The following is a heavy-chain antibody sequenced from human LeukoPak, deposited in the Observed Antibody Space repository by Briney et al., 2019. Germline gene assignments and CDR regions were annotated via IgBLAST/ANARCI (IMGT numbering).Heavy chain of an antibody. J-gene: IGHJ6*03. CDR3: ARDGVEFYYDILTGYYDYYYYMDV. V-gene: IGHV3-23*01. CDR2: TSSSDAGT. Sequence: GGSLRLSCAASGFTLSTYAMSWVRQTPGKGLEWVAATSSSDAGTYHADSVRGRFTISRDNSKNTLYLQMNSLRAEDAAVYFCARDGVEFYYDILTGYYDYYYYMDVWGKGTTVTVSS. D-gene: IGHD3-9*01. CDR1: GFTLSTYA.